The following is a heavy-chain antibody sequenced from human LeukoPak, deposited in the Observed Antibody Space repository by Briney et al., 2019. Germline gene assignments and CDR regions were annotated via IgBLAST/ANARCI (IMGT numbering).Heavy chain of an antibody. CDR1: GFTVSSNY. CDR2: IYSGGST. Sequence: GGSLRLSCAASGFTVSSNYMSWVRQAPGKGLEWVSVIYSGGSTYYADSVKGRFTISRDNSKNTLYLRMNSLRAEDTAVYYCARDLFNIYFDYWGQGTLVTVSS. CDR3: ARDLFNIYFDY. J-gene: IGHJ4*02. D-gene: IGHD2/OR15-2a*01. V-gene: IGHV3-66*01.